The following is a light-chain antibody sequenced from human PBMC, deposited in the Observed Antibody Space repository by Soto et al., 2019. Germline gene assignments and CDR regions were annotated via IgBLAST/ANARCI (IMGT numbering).Light chain of an antibody. J-gene: IGKJ1*01. CDR3: QQYHSYWT. V-gene: IGKV1-5*01. CDR2: DAS. Sequence: DIQMTQSPSSLSASVGDRVTITCRASQSISSWLAWYQQKPGKAPKLLIYDASSLESGAPSRFSGSGSGTEFTLTISSLQTDDFSTYYCQQYHSYWTFGQGTKVDIK. CDR1: QSISSW.